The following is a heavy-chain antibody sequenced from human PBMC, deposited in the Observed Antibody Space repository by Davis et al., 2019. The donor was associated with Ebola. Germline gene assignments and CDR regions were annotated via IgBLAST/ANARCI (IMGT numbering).Heavy chain of an antibody. CDR1: GFTFSNVW. Sequence: PGGSLRLSCAASGFTFSNVWFTWVRPCPGKGLQWIGWIRSRSDGGTTDYAAPVKGRFTIPRDDSQNMVYLQMNSLKTEDTAVYFCTLGENWGPGTQVTVSS. CDR2: IRSRSDGGTT. CDR3: TLGEN. J-gene: IGHJ4*02. D-gene: IGHD3-16*01. V-gene: IGHV3-15*01.